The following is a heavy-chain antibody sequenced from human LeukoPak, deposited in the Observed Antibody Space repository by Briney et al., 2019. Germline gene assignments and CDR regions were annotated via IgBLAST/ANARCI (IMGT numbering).Heavy chain of an antibody. CDR1: GYTFTGYY. J-gene: IGHJ4*02. D-gene: IGHD3-10*01. V-gene: IGHV1-2*02. Sequence: ASVKVSCKASGYTFTGYYMHWVRQAPGQGLEWMGWINPNSGGTNYAQKFQGRVTMTRDTSISTAYMELSRLRSDDTAVYYCARSPDSHGSLDYWGQGTLVTVSS. CDR2: INPNSGGT. CDR3: ARSPDSHGSLDY.